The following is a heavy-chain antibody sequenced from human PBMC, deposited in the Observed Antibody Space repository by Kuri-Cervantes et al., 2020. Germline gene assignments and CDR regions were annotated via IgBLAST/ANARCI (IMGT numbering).Heavy chain of an antibody. J-gene: IGHJ4*02. CDR1: GFTFSDYY. CDR3: ASDSPYGSGSY. D-gene: IGHD3-10*01. CDR2: INQDGNTK. V-gene: IGHV3-7*01. Sequence: GESLKISCAASGFTFSDYYMSWIRQAPGKGLEWVANINQDGNTKQYVASVRGRFTISRDNARNSLYLQMNSLRAEDTAVYYCASDSPYGSGSYWGQGILVTVSS.